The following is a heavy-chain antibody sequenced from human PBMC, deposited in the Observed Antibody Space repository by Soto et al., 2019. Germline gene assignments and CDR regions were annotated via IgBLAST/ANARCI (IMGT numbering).Heavy chain of an antibody. D-gene: IGHD3-22*01. V-gene: IGHV3-30*18. CDR1: GFTFSPYG. Sequence: GGSLRLSCAASGFTFSPYGMHWVRQAPGKGLEWVALISFDVSNKYYADSVKGRFTISRDNSKNTLYLQMNSLRAEDTAVYYCAKENSGYYPDAFDIWGQGTMVTVSS. CDR3: AKENSGYYPDAFDI. CDR2: ISFDVSNK. J-gene: IGHJ3*02.